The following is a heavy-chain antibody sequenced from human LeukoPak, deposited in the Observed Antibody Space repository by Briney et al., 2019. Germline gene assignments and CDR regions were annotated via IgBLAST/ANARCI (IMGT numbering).Heavy chain of an antibody. V-gene: IGHV3-30*03. CDR1: GFTFSSYG. CDR2: ISYDGSNK. D-gene: IGHD3-10*01. J-gene: IGHJ4*02. Sequence: GRSLGLSCAASGFTFSSYGMHWVRQAPGKGLEWVAVISYDGSNKYYADSVKGRFTISRDNSKNTLYLQMNSLRAEDTAVYYCARRGSDFDYWGQGTLVTVSS. CDR3: ARRGSDFDY.